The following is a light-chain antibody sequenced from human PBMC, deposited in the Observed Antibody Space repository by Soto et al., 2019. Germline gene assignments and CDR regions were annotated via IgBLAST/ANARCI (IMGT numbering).Light chain of an antibody. J-gene: IGLJ1*01. Sequence: ALTQPPSASGSPGQSLTISCAGTGSVVGAYKYVSWYQQHPGKAPKLIIYEVDKRPSGVPDRFSGSKSGNTASLTVSGLQAEDEADYYCSSYGGSNIPLYVFGTGTKVTVL. CDR3: SSYGGSNIPLYV. CDR1: GSVVGAYKY. V-gene: IGLV2-8*01. CDR2: EVD.